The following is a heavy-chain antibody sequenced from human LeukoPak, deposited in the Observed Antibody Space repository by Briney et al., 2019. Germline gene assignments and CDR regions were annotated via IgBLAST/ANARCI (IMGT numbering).Heavy chain of an antibody. Sequence: AGSLRRSCAASGFTFSSYAMSWVRQAPGKGLEWVSAISGSGGSTYYADSVKGRFTISRDNSKNTLYLQMNSLRAEDTAVYYCAKLPSGISGWLRYFDYWGQGTLVTVSS. D-gene: IGHD6-19*01. CDR3: AKLPSGISGWLRYFDY. J-gene: IGHJ4*02. CDR2: ISGSGGST. CDR1: GFTFSSYA. V-gene: IGHV3-23*01.